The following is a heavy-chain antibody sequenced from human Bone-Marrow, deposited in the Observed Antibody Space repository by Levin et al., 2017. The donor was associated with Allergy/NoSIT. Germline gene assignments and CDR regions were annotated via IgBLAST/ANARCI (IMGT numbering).Heavy chain of an antibody. V-gene: IGHV1-18*01. CDR2: ISGYNGNT. Sequence: GESLKISCKTSGYDFSRHGVIWVRQAPGQGLEWLGWISGYNGNTKYAERLQGRVTMTTDTSTSTAYMELRSLTYDDTAVYFCARDNTVVTPGDYWGQGTLVTVSS. CDR3: ARDNTVVTPGDY. CDR1: GYDFSRHG. J-gene: IGHJ4*02. D-gene: IGHD4-23*01.